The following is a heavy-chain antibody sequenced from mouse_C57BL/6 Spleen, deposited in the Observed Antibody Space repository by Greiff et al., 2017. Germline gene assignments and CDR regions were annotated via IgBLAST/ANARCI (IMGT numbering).Heavy chain of an antibody. Sequence: VQLQQPGAELVKPGASVKLSCKASGYTFTSYWMQWVKQRPGQGLEWIGEIDPSDSYTNYNQQFKGKATLTVDTSSSTAYMQLSSLTSEDSSVYYCARQLRLRGYAMDYWGQGTSVTVSS. V-gene: IGHV1-50*01. J-gene: IGHJ4*01. CDR2: IDPSDSYT. CDR1: GYTFTSYW. D-gene: IGHD3-2*02. CDR3: ARQLRLRGYAMDY.